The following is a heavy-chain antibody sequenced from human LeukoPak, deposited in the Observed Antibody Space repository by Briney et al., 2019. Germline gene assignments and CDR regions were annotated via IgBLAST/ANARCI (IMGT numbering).Heavy chain of an antibody. Sequence: PSETLSLTCTVSGGSISGNSYNCVWIRQPPGKGLEWIGTIYYSGSTYYNPSLKSRVTISVDTSKNQFSLNLGSVTAADTAVYYCARRTATGRFDPWGQGTLVTVSS. CDR1: GGSISGNSYN. D-gene: IGHD1-1*01. CDR2: IYYSGST. CDR3: ARRTATGRFDP. V-gene: IGHV4-39*01. J-gene: IGHJ5*02.